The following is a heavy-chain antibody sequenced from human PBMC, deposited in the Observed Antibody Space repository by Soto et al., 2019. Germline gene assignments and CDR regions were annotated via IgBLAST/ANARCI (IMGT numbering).Heavy chain of an antibody. CDR3: ARGGHVVVVTAALDY. CDR1: GDTFTDYY. Sequence: QVQLMQSGAEVKKPGASVKVSCKASGDTFTDYYIHWVRQAPGQGLEWMGTVNPSGGHTTYAQHFGGRVTXTXXXSXXTLHMELTSLTSEDTAVYYCARGGHVVVVTAALDYWGQGTLVTVSS. D-gene: IGHD2-21*02. V-gene: IGHV1-46*01. J-gene: IGHJ4*02. CDR2: VNPSGGHT.